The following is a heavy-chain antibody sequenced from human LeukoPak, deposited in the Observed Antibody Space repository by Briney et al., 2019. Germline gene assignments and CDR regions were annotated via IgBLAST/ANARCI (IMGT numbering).Heavy chain of an antibody. D-gene: IGHD1-26*01. J-gene: IGHJ5*02. CDR2: INTNTGNP. CDR1: GYTFTSYA. V-gene: IGHV7-4-1*02. CDR3: ASLGGSYLEPWFDP. Sequence: ASVKVSCKASGYTFTSYAMNWVRQAPGQGLEWMGWINTNTGNPTYAQGFTGRFVFSLDTSVSTAYLQISSLKAEDTAVYYCASLGGSYLEPWFDPWGQGTLVTVSS.